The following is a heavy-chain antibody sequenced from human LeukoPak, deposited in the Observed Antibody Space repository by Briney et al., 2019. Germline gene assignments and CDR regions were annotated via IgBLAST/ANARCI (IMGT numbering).Heavy chain of an antibody. CDR2: INPGGGFT. CDR3: ARSYSGNYREDWFDP. V-gene: IGHV1-46*01. CDR1: GYTFTSYY. Sequence: ASVKVSCKASGYTFTSYYLHWVRQAPGQGLELMGVINPGGGFTAYSQKFQGRVTMTWDMSTSTVYMDMGSLRSEDTAVYYCARSYSGNYREDWFDPWGQGTLVTVSS. D-gene: IGHD1-26*01. J-gene: IGHJ5*02.